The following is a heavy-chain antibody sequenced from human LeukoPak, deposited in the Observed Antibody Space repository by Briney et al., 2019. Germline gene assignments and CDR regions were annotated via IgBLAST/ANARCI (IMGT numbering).Heavy chain of an antibody. Sequence: SETLSLTCAVYGGSFSGYYWSWIRQPPGKGLEWIGEINHSGSTNYNPSLKSRVTISVDTSKNQFSLKLSSVTAADTAVYYCARLGLSNHYYLAFRLYYYYMDVWGKGTTVTVSS. J-gene: IGHJ6*03. CDR3: ARLGLSNHYYLAFRLYYYYMDV. D-gene: IGHD2/OR15-2a*01. CDR1: GGSFSGYY. V-gene: IGHV4-34*01. CDR2: INHSGST.